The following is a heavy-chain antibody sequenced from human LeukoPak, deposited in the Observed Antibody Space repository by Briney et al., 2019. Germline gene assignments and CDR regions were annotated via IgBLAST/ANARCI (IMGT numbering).Heavy chain of an antibody. CDR3: AREPTYTSSWYSTCDS. D-gene: IGHD6-13*01. V-gene: IGHV3-11*04. CDR1: GFTFSDYY. Sequence: GGSLRLSCAASGFTFSDYYMSWIRQAPGKGLEWVSYISSSGSTIYYADSVKGRFTISRDNAKNSLYLQMNSLRADDTAVYYCAREPTYTSSWYSTCDSWGQGTLVTVSS. CDR2: ISSSGSTI. J-gene: IGHJ5*01.